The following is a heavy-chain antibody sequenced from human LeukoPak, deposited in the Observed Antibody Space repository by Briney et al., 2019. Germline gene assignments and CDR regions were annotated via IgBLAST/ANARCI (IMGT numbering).Heavy chain of an antibody. J-gene: IGHJ4*02. CDR3: ARSFGYNWNYYFDY. CDR1: GGSFSGYY. Sequence: PSETLSLTCAVYGGSFSGYYWSWIRQPPGKGLEWIGSIYYSGSTYYNPSLKSRVTISVDTSKNQFSLKLSSVTAADTAVYYCARSFGYNWNYYFDYWGQGTLVTVSS. CDR2: IYYSGST. D-gene: IGHD1-7*01. V-gene: IGHV4-34*01.